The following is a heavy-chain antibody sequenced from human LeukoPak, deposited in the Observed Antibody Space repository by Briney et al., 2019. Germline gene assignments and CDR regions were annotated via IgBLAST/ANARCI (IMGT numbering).Heavy chain of an antibody. CDR1: GFTFSSYG. CDR2: IWYDGSNK. CDR3: AVNWNNDY. J-gene: IGHJ4*02. V-gene: IGHV3-33*01. D-gene: IGHD1/OR15-1a*01. Sequence: PGGSLRLSCAATGFTFSSYGMHWVRQAPGKGLEWVAVIWYDGSNKYYADSVKGRFTISRDNSKNTLYLQMNSLRAEDTAVHYCAVNWNNDYWGQGTLVTVSS.